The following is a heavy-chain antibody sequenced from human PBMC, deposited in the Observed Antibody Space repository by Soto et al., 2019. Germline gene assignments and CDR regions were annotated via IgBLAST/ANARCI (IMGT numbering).Heavy chain of an antibody. J-gene: IGHJ5*02. Sequence: SETLSLTCNVSGVSLTGYHWNWIRQPPGKTLEWIGFVYYSGSVSYNPSLKGRASISVDRSKNQFSLRLTSVTAADTAVYYCARRLNLGSFDHWGQGTLVTVSS. V-gene: IGHV4-59*01. CDR2: VYYSGSV. D-gene: IGHD3-10*01. CDR1: GVSLTGYH. CDR3: ARRLNLGSFDH.